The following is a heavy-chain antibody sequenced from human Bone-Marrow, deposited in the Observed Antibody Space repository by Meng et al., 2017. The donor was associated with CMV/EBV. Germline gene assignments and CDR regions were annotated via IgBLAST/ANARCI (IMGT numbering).Heavy chain of an antibody. J-gene: IGHJ6*02. D-gene: IGHD2-2*01. CDR1: GSTFSSYG. CDR3: AKDPINGCTSCYGMDV. Sequence: GGSLRLSCAAPGSTFSSYGMHWVRQAPGKGLEWVAVIWYDGSNKYYADSVKGRFTISRDKSKNTLYLQMNSLKAEDTAVYYCAKDPINGCTSCYGMDVWGQGTTVTVSS. CDR2: IWYDGSNK. V-gene: IGHV3-33*03.